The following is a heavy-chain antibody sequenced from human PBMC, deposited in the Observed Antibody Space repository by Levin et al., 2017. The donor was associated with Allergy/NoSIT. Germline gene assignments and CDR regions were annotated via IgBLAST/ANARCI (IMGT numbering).Heavy chain of an antibody. CDR1: GGSISSGGYS. J-gene: IGHJ4*02. CDR2: IYLSGST. D-gene: IGHD5-18*01. CDR3: ARVAGYSFGYYFDY. V-gene: IGHV4-30-2*01. Sequence: LRLSCAVSGGSISSGGYSWSWIRQPPGKGLEWIGNIYLSGSTNDNPSLKSRVTMSVDRSKNQFSLKLSYVTAADTAVYYCARVAGYSFGYYFDYWGPGTLVTVSS.